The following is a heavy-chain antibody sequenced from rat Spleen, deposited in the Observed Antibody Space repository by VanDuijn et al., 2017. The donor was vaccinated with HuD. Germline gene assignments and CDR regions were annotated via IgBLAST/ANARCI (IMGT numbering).Heavy chain of an antibody. V-gene: IGHV5-7*01. CDR2: ISYDGSST. CDR1: GFTFSDYN. D-gene: IGHD2-3*01. CDR3: TRDRGGYNYFDD. J-gene: IGHJ2*01. Sequence: EVQLVESGGGLVQPGRSLKLSCAASGFTFSDYNMAWVRQAPKKGLEWVATISYDGSSTYYPDSVKGRFTISRDNAKSTLYLQMNSLRSEDTATYYCTRDRGGYNYFDDWGQRFMVTVSS.